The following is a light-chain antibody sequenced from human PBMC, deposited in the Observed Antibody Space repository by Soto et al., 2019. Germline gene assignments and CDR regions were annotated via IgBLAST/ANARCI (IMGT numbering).Light chain of an antibody. V-gene: IGKV1-5*01. CDR3: QQSYSTPPWT. CDR2: DAS. J-gene: IGKJ1*01. CDR1: QSISSW. Sequence: DIQMTQSPSTLSASVGYRVTITCLASQSISSWLAWYQQKPGKAPKLLIYDASSLESGVPSRFSGSGSGTEFTLTISSLKPEDFATYYCQQSYSTPPWTFGQGTKVDI.